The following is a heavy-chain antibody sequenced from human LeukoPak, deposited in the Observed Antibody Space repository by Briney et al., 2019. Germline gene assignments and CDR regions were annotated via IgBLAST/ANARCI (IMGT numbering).Heavy chain of an antibody. CDR2: INSDGSST. V-gene: IGHV3-74*01. CDR1: GFTLSGYW. Sequence: GGSLRLSYAASGFTLSGYWMHWVRQVPGKGLVWVSRINSDGSSTSYADSVKGRFTISRDNAKNTLYLQMNSLRVEDTAVYYCARDFARTSSHWGQGTLVTVSS. J-gene: IGHJ4*02. D-gene: IGHD6-6*01. CDR3: ARDFARTSSH.